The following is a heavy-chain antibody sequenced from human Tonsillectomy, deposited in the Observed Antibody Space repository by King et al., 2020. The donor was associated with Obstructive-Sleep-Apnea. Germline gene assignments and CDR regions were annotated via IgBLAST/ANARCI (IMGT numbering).Heavy chain of an antibody. CDR2: IKEEGSEK. V-gene: IGHV3-7*01. D-gene: IGHD1-26*01. Sequence: VQLVESGGGLVQPGGSLRLSCAASGFTFSSSWMSWVRQAPGKGLEGVAKIKEEGSEKYYVDSVKGRFTISRDNAKNSLYLQMNNLSAEDTAVYYCGGMGGYWYFDLWGRGTLVTVSS. CDR3: GGMGGYWYFDL. J-gene: IGHJ2*01. CDR1: GFTFSSSW.